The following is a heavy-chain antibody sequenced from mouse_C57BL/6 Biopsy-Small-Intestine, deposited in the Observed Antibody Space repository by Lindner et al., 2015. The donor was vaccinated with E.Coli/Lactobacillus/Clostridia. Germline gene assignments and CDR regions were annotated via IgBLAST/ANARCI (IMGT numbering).Heavy chain of an antibody. CDR1: GDTLTELS. CDR3: AAESFSSGWNDAFDI. CDR2: YDPKDDER. Sequence: SVKVSCKVSGDTLTELSIHWVRQAPGIGLEWIGGYDPKDDERIYAQKFQGRVTVTEDTSTDTAYMELRGLRSDDTAVYFCAAESFSSGWNDAFDIWGQGTVVTVSA. J-gene: IGHJ3*01. V-gene: IGHV1-18*01. D-gene: IGHD1-1*01.